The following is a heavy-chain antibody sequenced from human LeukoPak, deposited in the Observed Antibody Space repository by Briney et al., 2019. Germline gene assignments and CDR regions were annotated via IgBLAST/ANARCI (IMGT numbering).Heavy chain of an antibody. CDR1: GYTFTSYG. CDR2: ISAYNGNT. CDR3: ARIRYYYDSSGYYFFWFDP. Sequence: GASVKVSCKASGYTFTSYGISWVRQAPGQGLEWMGWISAYNGNTNYAQKLQGRVTMTTDTSTSTAYMELSSLRSEDTAVYYCARIRYYYDSSGYYFFWFDPWGQGTLVTVSS. D-gene: IGHD3-22*01. J-gene: IGHJ5*02. V-gene: IGHV1-18*01.